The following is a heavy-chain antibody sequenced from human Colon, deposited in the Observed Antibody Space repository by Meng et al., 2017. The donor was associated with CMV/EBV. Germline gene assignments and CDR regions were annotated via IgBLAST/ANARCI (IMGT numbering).Heavy chain of an antibody. J-gene: IGHJ6*02. CDR1: TGYG. CDR2: IYLSDSDT. Sequence: TGYGIGWGRQMPGEGLELMGMIYLSDSDTSYSPSFEGQVTISVDKSTRTSYLQWSSPKPSDTAIYYCVRLLKPPTYNFHNGLDVWGQGTTVTVSS. CDR3: VRLLKPPTYNFHNGLDV. D-gene: IGHD5-24*01. V-gene: IGHV5-51*01.